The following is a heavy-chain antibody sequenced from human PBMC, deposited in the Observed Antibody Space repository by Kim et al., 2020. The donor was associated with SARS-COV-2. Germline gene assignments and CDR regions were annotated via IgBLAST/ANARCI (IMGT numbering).Heavy chain of an antibody. Sequence: SVKGRFTISRDNSKNTLYRQMNSLRAEDTAVYYRATSAWIQLWLPHYFDYWGQGTLVTVSS. J-gene: IGHJ4*02. CDR3: ATSAWIQLWLPHYFDY. D-gene: IGHD5-18*01. V-gene: IGHV3-23*01.